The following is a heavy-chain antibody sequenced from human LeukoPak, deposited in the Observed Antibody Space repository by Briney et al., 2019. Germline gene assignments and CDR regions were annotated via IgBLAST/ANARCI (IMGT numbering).Heavy chain of an antibody. CDR1: GFTFGSYT. CDR3: AKVPRLTTGY. Sequence: PGGSLRLSCAASGFTFGSYTRSWVRQAPGKGLEWVSFITESSGSTYYADSVKGRFTISRDNSKNALYLQMNSLRAEDTAVYYCAKVPRLTTGYWGQGTLVTVSS. D-gene: IGHD4-17*01. V-gene: IGHV3-23*01. J-gene: IGHJ4*02. CDR2: ITESSGST.